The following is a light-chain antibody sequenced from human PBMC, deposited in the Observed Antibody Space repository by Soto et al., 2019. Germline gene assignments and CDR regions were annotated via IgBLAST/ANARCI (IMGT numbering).Light chain of an antibody. CDR3: MQTIQLPWT. V-gene: IGKV2D-29*01. Sequence: DVVMTQTPLSLSVTPGQPASISCKSSQSLLHSDGKTYFYWYLQKPGQPQQLLIYEVYNRFSGVQDRFSGSGSGTDFTLKISRVEAEDVGIYYCMQTIQLPWTFGQGTKVDIK. J-gene: IGKJ1*01. CDR1: QSLLHSDGKTY. CDR2: EVY.